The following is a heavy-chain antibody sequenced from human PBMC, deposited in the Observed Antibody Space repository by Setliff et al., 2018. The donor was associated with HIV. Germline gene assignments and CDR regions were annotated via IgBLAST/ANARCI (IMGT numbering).Heavy chain of an antibody. V-gene: IGHV4-4*09. Sequence: SETLSLTCTVSGGSISSYYWSWIRQPPGKGLEWIGYIYTSGSTNYNPSLKSRVTISVDTSKNQFSLKLSSVTAADTAVYYCARGLVNLSRSYYYYMDVWGKGTTVTVSS. CDR1: GGSISSYY. CDR3: ARGLVNLSRSYYYYMDV. CDR2: IYTSGST. J-gene: IGHJ6*03. D-gene: IGHD3-10*01.